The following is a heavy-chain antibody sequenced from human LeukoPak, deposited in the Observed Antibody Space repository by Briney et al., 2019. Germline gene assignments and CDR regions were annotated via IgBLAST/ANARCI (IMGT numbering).Heavy chain of an antibody. CDR1: GGSLSGGFT. Sequence: KASETLSLTCAVSGGSLSGGFTWSWIRQPLGKGLEWIGFIYHSGSTYYNPSLKSRVTISIDTSKNQVSLYLTSVTAADTAMYFCARGDYGGLGAWGQGILVTVSS. D-gene: IGHD4-23*01. CDR3: ARGDYGGLGA. V-gene: IGHV4-30-2*01. CDR2: IYHSGST. J-gene: IGHJ5*02.